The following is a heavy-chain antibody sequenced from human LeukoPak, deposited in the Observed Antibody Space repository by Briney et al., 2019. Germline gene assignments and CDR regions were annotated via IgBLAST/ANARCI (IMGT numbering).Heavy chain of an antibody. CDR1: GDSISSGNYY. D-gene: IGHD3-22*01. CDR2: ISSSGST. CDR3: ARGPYSYDSSGAFDI. J-gene: IGHJ3*02. Sequence: SQTLSLTCTVSGDSISSGNYYWICLRQPAGKGLEWIRRISSSGSTNYNPSLQSRVTISLDTSKNQFSLKLSSVPAADTAVYFCARGPYSYDSSGAFDIWGQGTMVTVSS. V-gene: IGHV4-61*02.